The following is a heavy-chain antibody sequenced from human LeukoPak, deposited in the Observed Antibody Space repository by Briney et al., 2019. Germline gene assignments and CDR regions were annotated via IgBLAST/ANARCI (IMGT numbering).Heavy chain of an antibody. CDR2: ISSSSSTI. CDR1: GFTFSSYW. J-gene: IGHJ6*03. D-gene: IGHD2-2*01. CDR3: ARQIVVVPAAKYYYYYMDV. V-gene: IGHV3-48*04. Sequence: GGSLRLSCAASGFTFSSYWMSWVRQAPGKGLEWVSYISSSSSTIYYADSVKGRFTISRDNAKNSLYLQMNSLRAEDTAVYYCARQIVVVPAAKYYYYYMDVWGKGTTVTVSS.